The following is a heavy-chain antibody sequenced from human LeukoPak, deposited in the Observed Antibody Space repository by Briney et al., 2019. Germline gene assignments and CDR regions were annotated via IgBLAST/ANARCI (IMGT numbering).Heavy chain of an antibody. D-gene: IGHD3-22*01. J-gene: IGHJ3*02. Sequence: GGSLRLSCAASGFTFSSYEMNWVRQAPGKGLEWVSYISSSGSTIYYADSVKGRFTISRDSAKNSLYLQMNSLRAEDTAVYYCARSFPPYYYDSRAFDIWGQGTMVTVSS. CDR3: ARSFPPYYYDSRAFDI. V-gene: IGHV3-48*03. CDR1: GFTFSSYE. CDR2: ISSSGSTI.